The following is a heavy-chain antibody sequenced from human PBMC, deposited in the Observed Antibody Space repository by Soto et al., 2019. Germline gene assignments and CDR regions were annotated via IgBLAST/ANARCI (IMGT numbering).Heavy chain of an antibody. CDR2: INAGNGNT. V-gene: IGHV1-3*01. Sequence: QVQLVQSGAEVKKPGASVKVSCKASGYTFTSYAMHWVRQAPGQRLEWMGWINAGNGNTKYSQKFQGRVTITRDTSARTAYMELSSLRSEDTAVYYCARCSDYDYVWGSYREFDYWGKGTLVTVSS. D-gene: IGHD3-16*02. J-gene: IGHJ4*02. CDR1: GYTFTSYA. CDR3: ARCSDYDYVWGSYREFDY.